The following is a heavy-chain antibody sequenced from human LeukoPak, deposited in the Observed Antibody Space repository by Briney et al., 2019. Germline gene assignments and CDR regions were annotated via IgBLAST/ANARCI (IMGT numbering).Heavy chain of an antibody. Sequence: TGGSLRLSCEASGFTLSTYWMNWVRQVPGKGLDWVANINPDGSGKRYVDSVKGRFTIARDNADNSLYLQMNSLRAEDTAVYYCARDGADYGGNAGTYYYYMDVWGKGTTVTVSS. J-gene: IGHJ6*03. CDR2: INPDGSGK. CDR3: ARDGADYGGNAGTYYYYMDV. CDR1: GFTLSTYW. D-gene: IGHD4-23*01. V-gene: IGHV3-7*01.